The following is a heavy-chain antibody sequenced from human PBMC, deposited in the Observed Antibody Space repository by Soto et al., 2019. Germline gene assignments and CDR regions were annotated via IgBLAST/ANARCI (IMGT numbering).Heavy chain of an antibody. V-gene: IGHV1-69*01. CDR3: ARNDILTGYRWGYFYY. Sequence: QVQLVQSGAEVKKPGSSVKVSCKASGCTFSSYAISWVRQAPGQGLEWMGGIIPIFGTANYAQKFQGRVTITAAESTSTDYMELSSLRSADTAVYYCARNDILTGYRWGYFYYWGQGTLVTVSS. CDR2: IIPIFGTA. J-gene: IGHJ4*02. D-gene: IGHD3-9*01. CDR1: GCTFSSYA.